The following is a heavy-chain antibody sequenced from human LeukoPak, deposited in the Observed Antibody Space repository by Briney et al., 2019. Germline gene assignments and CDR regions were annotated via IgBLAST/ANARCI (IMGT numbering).Heavy chain of an antibody. D-gene: IGHD3-10*02. Sequence: GGSLRLSCAASGFTFSSYAMSWVRQAPGKGLEWVSAISGSGGSTYYADSVKGRFTISRDNSKNTLYLQMNSLRAEDTAVYYCAKDRTDVRGVIIVGAFDIRGQGTMVTVSS. J-gene: IGHJ3*02. CDR3: AKDRTDVRGVIIVGAFDI. V-gene: IGHV3-23*01. CDR1: GFTFSSYA. CDR2: ISGSGGST.